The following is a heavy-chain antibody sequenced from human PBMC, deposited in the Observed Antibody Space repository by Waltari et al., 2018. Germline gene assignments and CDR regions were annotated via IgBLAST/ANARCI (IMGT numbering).Heavy chain of an antibody. J-gene: IGHJ4*02. CDR2: IKEDGIGK. CDR1: GFTFSSYW. D-gene: IGHD3-10*01. CDR3: AREGAGGFDQ. V-gene: IGHV3-7*01. Sequence: EVQLAESGGGLVQPGGSLRLSCAASGFTFSSYWMSWVRQAPRKGLEWVANIKEDGIGKDYVDSVKGRFTISRDNAKKSLYLQMNSLRAEDTAVYYCAREGAGGFDQWGQGTLVSVSS.